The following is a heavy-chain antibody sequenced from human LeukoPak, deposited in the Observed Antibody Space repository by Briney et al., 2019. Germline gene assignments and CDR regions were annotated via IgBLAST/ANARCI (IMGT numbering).Heavy chain of an antibody. CDR3: ARGQSGGKFDY. V-gene: IGHV3-43*02. J-gene: IGHJ4*02. CDR2: ISVDGGTT. CDR1: RFTFSSYA. Sequence: GGSLRLPCAASRFTFSSYAMSWVRQAPGEGLEWASLISVDGGTTYYADSVKGRFTISRDNSKNSLYLQMNSLRTEDAALYYCARGQSGGKFDYWGQGTPVTVSS. D-gene: IGHD4-23*01.